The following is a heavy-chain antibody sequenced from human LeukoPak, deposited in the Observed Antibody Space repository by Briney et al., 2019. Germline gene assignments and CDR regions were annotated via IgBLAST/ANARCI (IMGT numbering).Heavy chain of an antibody. CDR2: FDPEDGET. D-gene: IGHD3-22*01. CDR3: ATALYYYDSSGYYLNWFDP. J-gene: IGHJ5*02. V-gene: IGHV1-24*01. Sequence: ASVKVSCKVSGYTLTELSMHWVRQAPGKGLEWMGGFDPEDGETIYAQKFQGRVTMTEDTSTDTAYMELSNLRSEDTAVYYYATALYYYDSSGYYLNWFDPWGQGTLVTVSS. CDR1: GYTLTELS.